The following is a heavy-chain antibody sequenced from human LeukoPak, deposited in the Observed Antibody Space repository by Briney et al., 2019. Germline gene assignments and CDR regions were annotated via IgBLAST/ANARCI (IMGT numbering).Heavy chain of an antibody. J-gene: IGHJ2*01. V-gene: IGHV3-7*01. CDR3: ARGGSVAAADYWYFDL. CDR2: INQDGSQN. Sequence: PGGSLRLSCVVSGFTFSDFWMSWVRQAPGKGLEWVADINQDGSQNYYEDSMRGRFTISRDNAENSLYLQMNSLRAEDTAVYYCARGGSVAAADYWYFDLWGRGTLVTVSS. D-gene: IGHD6-13*01. CDR1: GFTFSDFW.